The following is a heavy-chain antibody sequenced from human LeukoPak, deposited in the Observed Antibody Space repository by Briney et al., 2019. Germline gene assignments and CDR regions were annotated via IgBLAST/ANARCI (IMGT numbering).Heavy chain of an antibody. V-gene: IGHV3-7*01. CDR3: ARAGSTMVRGVIGAFDI. D-gene: IGHD3-10*01. CDR2: IKQDGSEK. J-gene: IGHJ3*02. CDR1: GLTFSSYW. Sequence: EGSLRLSCAASGLTFSSYWMSWVRQAPGKGLEWVANIKQDGSEKYYVDSVKGRFTISRDNAKNSLYLQMNSLRAEDTAVYYCARAGSTMVRGVIGAFDIWGQGTMVTVSS.